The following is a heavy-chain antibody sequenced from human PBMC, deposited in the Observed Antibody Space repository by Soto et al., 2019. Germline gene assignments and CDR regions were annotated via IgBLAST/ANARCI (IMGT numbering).Heavy chain of an antibody. Sequence: SETLSLTCTVSGGSISSSSYYWGWTRQPPGKGLEWIGSIYYSGSTYYNPSLKSRVTISVDTSKNQFSLKLSSVTAADTAVYYCASVITMVRGVIITALTVGFDPWGQGTLVTVSS. D-gene: IGHD3-10*01. CDR1: GGSISSSSYY. V-gene: IGHV4-39*01. J-gene: IGHJ5*02. CDR2: IYYSGST. CDR3: ASVITMVRGVIITALTVGFDP.